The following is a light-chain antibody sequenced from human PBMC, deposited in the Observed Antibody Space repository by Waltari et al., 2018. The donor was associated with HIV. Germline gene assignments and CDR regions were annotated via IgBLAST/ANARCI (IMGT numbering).Light chain of an antibody. CDR1: RGYSSYA. CDR2: LNSDGSH. J-gene: IGLJ2*01. Sequence: QLVLTQSPSASASLGASVKLTCTLSRGYSSYAIAWHQQQPAKGPRYLMKLNSDGSHRKGAGIPDRFSGSSSGAERYLTISSLQSEDEADYYCQTWDTGIQVFGGGTKLTVL. CDR3: QTWDTGIQV. V-gene: IGLV4-69*01.